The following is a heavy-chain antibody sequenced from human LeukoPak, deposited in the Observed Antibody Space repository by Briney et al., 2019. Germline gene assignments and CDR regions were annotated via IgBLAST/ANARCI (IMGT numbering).Heavy chain of an antibody. Sequence: KSSETLSLTCTVSGGSISSSSYYWGWIRQPPGKGLEWIGSIYYSGSTYYNPSLKSRVTISVDTSKNQFSLKLSSVTAADTAVYYCARGGLAVAGDAFDIWGQGTMVTVSS. V-gene: IGHV4-39*07. CDR3: ARGGLAVAGDAFDI. D-gene: IGHD6-19*01. J-gene: IGHJ3*02. CDR2: IYYSGST. CDR1: GGSISSSSYY.